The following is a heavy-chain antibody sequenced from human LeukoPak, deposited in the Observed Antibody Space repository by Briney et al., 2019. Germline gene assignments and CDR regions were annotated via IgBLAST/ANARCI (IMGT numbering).Heavy chain of an antibody. CDR1: GFTVSSNY. V-gene: IGHV3-66*02. Sequence: GGSLRLSCAASGFTVSSNYMSWVRQAPGKGLEWVSVIYSGGSTYYVDSVKGRFTISRDNSKSALYLQMNSLRAEDTAVYYCARDGGYGGNSEPDAFVIWGQGTMVTVSS. J-gene: IGHJ3*02. D-gene: IGHD4-23*01. CDR3: ARDGGYGGNSEPDAFVI. CDR2: IYSGGST.